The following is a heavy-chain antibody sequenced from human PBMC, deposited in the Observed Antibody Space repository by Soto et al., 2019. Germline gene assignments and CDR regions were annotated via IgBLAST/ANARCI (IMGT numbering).Heavy chain of an antibody. CDR1: GYTFTSYG. CDR2: ISAYNGNT. D-gene: IGHD2-15*01. Sequence: ASVKVSCKASGYTFTSYGISWVRQAPGQGLEWMGWISAYNGNTNYAEKLQGRVTMTTDTSTSTAYMELRSLRSDDTAVYYCARDQRFLGYCSGGSCYSQALYWGQGTLVTVSS. CDR3: ARDQRFLGYCSGGSCYSQALY. V-gene: IGHV1-18*04. J-gene: IGHJ4*02.